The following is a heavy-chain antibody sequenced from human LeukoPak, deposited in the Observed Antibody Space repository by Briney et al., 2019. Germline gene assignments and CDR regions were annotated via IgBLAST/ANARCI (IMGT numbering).Heavy chain of an antibody. CDR3: ARLKDSGWYGHCGMDV. V-gene: IGHV4-59*08. J-gene: IGHJ6*02. CDR2: IYYSGST. Sequence: PSETLSLTCTVSGGPISSYYWSWIRQPPGKGLEWLGYIYYSGSTNYNPSLKSRVTISVDTSKNQFSLKLSSVTAAVTAVYYCARLKDSGWYGHCGMDVWGQGTTVTVSS. D-gene: IGHD6-19*01. CDR1: GGPISSYY.